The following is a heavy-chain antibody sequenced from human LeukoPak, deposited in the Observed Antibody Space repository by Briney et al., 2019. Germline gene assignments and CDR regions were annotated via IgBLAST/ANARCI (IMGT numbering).Heavy chain of an antibody. CDR2: INPNTGGT. J-gene: IGHJ4*02. Sequence: ESSVKVSCKASGYTFSGYYIHWVRQAPGQGLEWMGWINPNTGGTNFAQNFQGRVTMTTVTSISTAYMELSRLRSDDTAVYYCARVVDILTGHDSALDYWGQGTLVTLSS. CDR3: ARVVDILTGHDSALDY. V-gene: IGHV1-2*02. CDR1: GYTFSGYY. D-gene: IGHD3-9*01.